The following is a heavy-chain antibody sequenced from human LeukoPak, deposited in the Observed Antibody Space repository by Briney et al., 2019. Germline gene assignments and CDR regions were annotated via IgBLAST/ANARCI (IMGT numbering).Heavy chain of an antibody. D-gene: IGHD2-21*01. Sequence: NHGESLKISCKGSGYSFTSYWIAWVRQMPGKGLEWMGSVFPGDPDTRYSPSFQGQVTISADKSTSAAYLQWSSLKASDTAMYYCARLYSPNYYYYMDVWGTGTTVTVSS. CDR3: ARLYSPNYYYYMDV. J-gene: IGHJ6*03. CDR1: GYSFTSYW. CDR2: VFPGDPDT. V-gene: IGHV5-51*01.